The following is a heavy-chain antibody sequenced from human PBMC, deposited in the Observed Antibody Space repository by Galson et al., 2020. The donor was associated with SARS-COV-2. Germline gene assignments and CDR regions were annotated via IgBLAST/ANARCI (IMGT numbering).Heavy chain of an antibody. V-gene: IGHV3-74*01. CDR1: GFTFSSYW. D-gene: IGHD2-8*01. CDR2: INSDGSST. J-gene: IGHJ6*02. Sequence: ALHGESLKISCAASGFTFSSYWMHWVRQAPGKGLVWVSRINSDGSSTSYADSVKGRFTISRDNAKNTLYLQMNSLRAEDTAVYYCARHGLYYYYGMDVWGQGTTVTVSS. CDR3: ARHGLYYYYGMDV.